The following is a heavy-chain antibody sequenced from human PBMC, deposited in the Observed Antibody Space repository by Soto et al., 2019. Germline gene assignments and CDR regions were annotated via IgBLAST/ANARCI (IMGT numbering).Heavy chain of an antibody. CDR2: IYPGDSDT. J-gene: IGHJ4*02. CDR1: GYSFTSYW. V-gene: IGHV5-51*01. D-gene: IGHD3-22*01. Sequence: PGESLKISCKGSGYSFTSYWIGWVRQMPGKGLEWMGIIYPGDSDTRYSPSFQGQVTISADKSISTAYLQWSSLKASDTAMYYCARYSGIYDSSGYNDYWGQGTLVTVSS. CDR3: ARYSGIYDSSGYNDY.